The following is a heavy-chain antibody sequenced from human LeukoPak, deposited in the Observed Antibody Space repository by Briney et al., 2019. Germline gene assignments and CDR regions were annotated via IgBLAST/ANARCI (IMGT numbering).Heavy chain of an antibody. CDR3: VRDGDDFNFDY. CDR2: VKGDGSFT. J-gene: IGHJ4*02. V-gene: IGHV3-74*01. CDR1: GFTFSSCW. D-gene: IGHD5-24*01. Sequence: GGSLRLSCAASGFTFSSCWMHWVRQAPGKGLVWVSRVKGDGSFTNYADSVYGRFTVSRDNAKNTLYLHMHSLRAEDTAVYYCVRDGDDFNFDYWGQGSLVTVSS.